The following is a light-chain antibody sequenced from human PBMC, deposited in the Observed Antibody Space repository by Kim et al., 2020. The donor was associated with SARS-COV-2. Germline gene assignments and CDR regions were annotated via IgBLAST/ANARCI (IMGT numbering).Light chain of an antibody. Sequence: VSPGQTASITCSGDRLGDKYASWYQQKPGQSPVLVIYQDSERPSGIPERFSGSNSGNTATLTISGTQTVDEADYYCQAWDRSAAVVFGGGTQLTVL. CDR3: QAWDRSAAVV. J-gene: IGLJ2*01. V-gene: IGLV3-1*01. CDR2: QDS. CDR1: RLGDKY.